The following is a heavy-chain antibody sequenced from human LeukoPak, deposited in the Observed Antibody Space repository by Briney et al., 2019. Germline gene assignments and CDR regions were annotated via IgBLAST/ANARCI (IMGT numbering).Heavy chain of an antibody. CDR3: ARRYYFDSRGSPDYFDY. J-gene: IGHJ4*02. V-gene: IGHV5-51*01. CDR1: GYSFTSYW. CDR2: IYPGDSDT. D-gene: IGHD3-22*01. Sequence: GESLKISCKGSGYSFTSYWIGWVRQMPGKGLEWMGIIYPGDSDTRYSPSFQGQVTISADKSISTAYLQWSSLKASDTAMYYCARRYYFDSRGSPDYFDYWGQGTLVTVSS.